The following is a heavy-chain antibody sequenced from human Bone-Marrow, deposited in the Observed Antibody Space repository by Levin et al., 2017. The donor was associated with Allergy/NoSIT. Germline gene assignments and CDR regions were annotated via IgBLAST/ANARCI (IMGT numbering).Heavy chain of an antibody. V-gene: IGHV1-3*01. CDR3: ARDLYSTYRLHY. CDR2: INAGNGYT. Sequence: ASVKVSCKASGYTFTSNAIHWVRQAPGQRLEWMGWINAGNGYTKYSPKFQGRVTITRDTSASTAYMELSSLRSEDTAVYYCARDLYSTYRLHYWGQGTLVTVSS. D-gene: IGHD6-13*01. CDR1: GYTFTSNA. J-gene: IGHJ4*02.